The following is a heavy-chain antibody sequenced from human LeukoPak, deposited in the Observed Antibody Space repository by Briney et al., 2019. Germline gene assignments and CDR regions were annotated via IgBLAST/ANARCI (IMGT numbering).Heavy chain of an antibody. V-gene: IGHV4-59*08. J-gene: IGHJ5*02. CDR2: IYYSGST. D-gene: IGHD3-16*01. CDR3: ARQVWNWFDP. CDR1: GGSISSYY. Sequence: PSETLSPTCTVSGGSISSYYWSWIRQPPGKGLEWIGYIYYSGSTNYNPSLKSRVTISVDTSKNQFSLKLSSVTAADTAVYYCARQVWNWFDPWGQGTLVTVSS.